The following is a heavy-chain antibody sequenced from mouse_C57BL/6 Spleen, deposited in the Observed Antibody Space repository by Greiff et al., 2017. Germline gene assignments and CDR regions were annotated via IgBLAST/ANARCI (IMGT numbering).Heavy chain of an antibody. CDR1: GYAFSSYW. J-gene: IGHJ4*01. CDR3: ARDSSGYPYAMDY. V-gene: IGHV1-80*01. Sequence: VQLQESGAELVKPGASVKISCKASGYAFSSYWMNWVKQRPGKGLEWIGQIYPGDGDTNYNGKFKGKATLTADKSSSTAYMQLSSLTSEDSAVYFCARDSSGYPYAMDYWGQGTSVTVAS. CDR2: IYPGDGDT. D-gene: IGHD3-2*02.